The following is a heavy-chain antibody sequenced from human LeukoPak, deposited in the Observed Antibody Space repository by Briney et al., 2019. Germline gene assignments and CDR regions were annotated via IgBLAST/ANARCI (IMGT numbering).Heavy chain of an antibody. CDR2: IYTSGST. J-gene: IGHJ6*03. Sequence: ETLSLTCTVSGGSISSYYWSWIRQPAGKGLEWIGRIYTSGSTNYNPSLKSRVTMSVDTSKNQFSLKLSSVTAADTAVYYCARGKQVELSEYYYYYYMDVWGKGTTVTVSS. D-gene: IGHD3-16*02. CDR1: GGSISSYY. V-gene: IGHV4-4*07. CDR3: ARGKQVELSEYYYYYYMDV.